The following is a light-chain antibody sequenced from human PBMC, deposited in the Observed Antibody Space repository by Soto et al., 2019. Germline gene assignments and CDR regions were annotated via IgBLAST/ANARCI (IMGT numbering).Light chain of an antibody. V-gene: IGLV2-14*01. CDR2: EVS. J-gene: IGLJ3*02. CDR3: TSFTRSNTGV. CDR1: SSDVGGYNY. Sequence: QSALTQPASVSGSPGQSITISCTGSSSDVGGYNYVSWFQHHPGKAPKLMIYEVSNRPSGVSNRFSGSKSGNTASLTISGLQAEDEADYYCTSFTRSNTGVFGGGTKLTVL.